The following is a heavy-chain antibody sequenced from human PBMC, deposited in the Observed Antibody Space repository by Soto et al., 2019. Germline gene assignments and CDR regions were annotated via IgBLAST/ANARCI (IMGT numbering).Heavy chain of an antibody. CDR2: IYPGDSDT. D-gene: IGHD3-3*01. CDR3: ARSSYDFWSGNAFDI. Sequence: GESLKISCKGSGYSFTSYWIGWVRQMPRKGLEWMGIIYPGDSDTRYSPSFQGQVTISADKSISTAYLQWSSLKASDTAMYYCARSSYDFWSGNAFDIWGQGTMVTVSS. CDR1: GYSFTSYW. V-gene: IGHV5-51*01. J-gene: IGHJ3*02.